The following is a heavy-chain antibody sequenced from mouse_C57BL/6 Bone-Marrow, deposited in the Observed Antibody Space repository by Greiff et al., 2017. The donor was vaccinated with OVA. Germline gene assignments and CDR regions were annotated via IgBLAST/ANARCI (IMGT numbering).Heavy chain of an antibody. CDR3: ARSGGSRENAMDY. D-gene: IGHD1-1*01. Sequence: EVQLQQSGPVLVKPGASVKMSCKASGYTFTDYYMNWVKQSHGKSLEWIGVINPYNGGTSYNQKFKGKATLTVDKSSSTAYMELNSLTSEDSAVYYCARSGGSRENAMDYWGQGTSVTVSS. V-gene: IGHV1-19*01. CDR1: GYTFTDYY. CDR2: INPYNGGT. J-gene: IGHJ4*01.